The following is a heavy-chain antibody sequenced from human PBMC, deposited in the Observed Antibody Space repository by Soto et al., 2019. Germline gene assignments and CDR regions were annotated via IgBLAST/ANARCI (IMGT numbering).Heavy chain of an antibody. CDR1: GFTFANYG. J-gene: IGHJ5*02. Sequence: QVQLVESGGGVVQSGRSLRLSCATSGFTFANYGIHWVRQAPGRGLEWVAVTWAGQLRTDYRDSVKGRFTVSRDISKSTVFLQMNSLRDEDTALYFCARDIDTSSHFNRFDPWGQGTLVIVSS. CDR2: TWAGQLRT. V-gene: IGHV3-33*01. CDR3: ARDIDTSSHFNRFDP. D-gene: IGHD3-22*01.